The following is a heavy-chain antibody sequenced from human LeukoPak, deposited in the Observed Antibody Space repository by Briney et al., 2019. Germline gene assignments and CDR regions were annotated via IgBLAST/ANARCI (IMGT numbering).Heavy chain of an antibody. CDR1: GGSITSSNYY. CDR2: IYYSGSA. D-gene: IGHD3-22*01. CDR3: ARAGRLVVVITQAGFDY. J-gene: IGHJ4*02. V-gene: IGHV4-39*01. Sequence: SETLSLTCTVSGGSITSSNYYWGWIRRPPGKGLEWIGSIYYSGSAYYNPALKGRVTISADTAKTQFSLQLSSVTAADTAVYYCARAGRLVVVITQAGFDYWGQGTLVTVSS.